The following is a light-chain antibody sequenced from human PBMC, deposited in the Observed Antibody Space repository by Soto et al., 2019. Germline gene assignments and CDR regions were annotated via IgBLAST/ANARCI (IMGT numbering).Light chain of an antibody. V-gene: IGLV2-11*01. CDR2: DVS. CDR1: SSDVGGYNY. J-gene: IGLJ2*01. Sequence: QSALTQARSVSGSPGQSVTISCTGTSSDVGGYNYVSWYQQHPGKAPKLMIYDVSKRPSGVPDRFSGSKSGNTASLTISGLHAEDEADYYCCSYAGSYTFVVFGGGTKLTVL. CDR3: CSYAGSYTFVV.